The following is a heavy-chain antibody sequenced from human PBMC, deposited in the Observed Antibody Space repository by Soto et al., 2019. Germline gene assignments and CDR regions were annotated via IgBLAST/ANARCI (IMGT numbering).Heavy chain of an antibody. CDR3: ARDRAGYSSGWYYGMDV. Sequence: QVPLVQSGAAVKKPGSSVKVSCKASGGTFSSYAISWVRQAPGQGLEWMGGIIPIFGTANYAQKFQGRVTITADESTSTAYMELSSLRSEDTAVYYSARDRAGYSSGWYYGMDVWCQGTTVTVSS. J-gene: IGHJ6*02. CDR1: GGTFSSYA. D-gene: IGHD6-19*01. V-gene: IGHV1-69*01. CDR2: IIPIFGTA.